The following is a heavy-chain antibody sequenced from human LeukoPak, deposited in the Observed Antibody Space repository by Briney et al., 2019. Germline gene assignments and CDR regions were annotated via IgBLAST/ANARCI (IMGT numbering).Heavy chain of an antibody. CDR1: GFTFSSYT. CDR3: ARSFYDILTGDYIGDNWFDS. D-gene: IGHD3-9*01. Sequence: GGSLRLSCAASGFTFSSYTMNWVRQVPGKGLEWVSSISSSSSFIFYAESLQGRFASSRDNAKNSLFLQMNSLRAEDTAVYYCARSFYDILTGDYIGDNWFDSWRQGTLVTVSS. J-gene: IGHJ5*01. V-gene: IGHV3-21*01. CDR2: ISSSSSFI.